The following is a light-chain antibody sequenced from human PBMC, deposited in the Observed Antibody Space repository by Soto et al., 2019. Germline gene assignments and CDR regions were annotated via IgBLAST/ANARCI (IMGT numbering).Light chain of an antibody. CDR3: QQYNSWPRT. CDR1: QSVSSN. Sequence: EIVMTQSPGTLSVSPGERATLSCRASQSVSSNLAWYQQKPCQAPRLLLYGASTGATGIPARFSGSRSGTEFALTVGSLQSEDFAVYYCQQYNSWPRTFGQGTKVEIK. J-gene: IGKJ1*01. V-gene: IGKV3-15*01. CDR2: GAS.